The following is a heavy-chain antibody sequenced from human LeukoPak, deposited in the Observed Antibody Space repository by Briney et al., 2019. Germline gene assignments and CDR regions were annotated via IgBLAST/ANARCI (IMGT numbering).Heavy chain of an antibody. CDR2: IYPGDSDT. CDR1: GCSFTNYW. V-gene: IGHV5-51*01. D-gene: IGHD2-2*01. J-gene: IGHJ6*03. CDR3: ARRVGVVPAAKGAYYYMDV. Sequence: LGESLKISCKGSGCSFTNYWIAWVRQMPGKGLEWMGIIYPGDSDTRYSPSFQGQVTISADKSISTAYLQWSSLKASDTAMYYCARRVGVVPAAKGAYYYMDVWGKGTTVTVSS.